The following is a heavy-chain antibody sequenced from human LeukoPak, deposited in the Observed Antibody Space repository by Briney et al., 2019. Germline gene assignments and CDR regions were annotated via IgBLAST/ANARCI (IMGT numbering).Heavy chain of an antibody. J-gene: IGHJ5*02. CDR1: GFTFSSYS. Sequence: GGSLRLSCAASGFTFSSYSMNWVRQAPGKGLEWLAIIKQDGTEKHYKGSVEGRFTISRDNAKNSLHLRMNSLRAEDTAVYYCAGGSGYLITSWGQGTLVTVSS. D-gene: IGHD3-9*01. CDR2: IKQDGTEK. CDR3: AGGSGYLITS. V-gene: IGHV3-7*01.